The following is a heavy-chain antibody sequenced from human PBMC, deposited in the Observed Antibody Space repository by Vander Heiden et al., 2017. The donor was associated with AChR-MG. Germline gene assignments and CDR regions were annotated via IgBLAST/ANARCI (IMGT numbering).Heavy chain of an antibody. V-gene: IGHV3-7*01. CDR2: INPDGSGQ. Sequence: EGQLVESGGGLVQTGRTLSPSCAASGFTLRSDWMSWVRQAPGKGLEWVANINPDGSGQSYVDSVKGRFTISRDNAKNSQFLQMNSLRAEDTAVYYCARAGGESNRFDYWGQGTLVTVSS. CDR1: GFTLRSDW. D-gene: IGHD2-21*01. J-gene: IGHJ4*02. CDR3: ARAGGESNRFDY.